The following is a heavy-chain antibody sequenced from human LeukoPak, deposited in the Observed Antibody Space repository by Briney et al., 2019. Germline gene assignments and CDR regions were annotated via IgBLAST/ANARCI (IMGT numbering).Heavy chain of an antibody. J-gene: IGHJ2*01. V-gene: IGHV3-23*01. CDR1: GFTFSSYA. Sequence: GGSLRLSCAASGFTFSSYAMSWVRQTPGKGLEWVSSISGSGGSTNYADSVTGRFTISRGNSNNTLYLQMNSLRADDTAVYYCAKDGLRFLEWYLGYFDLWGRGTVVTVSS. CDR2: ISGSGGST. CDR3: AKDGLRFLEWYLGYFDL. D-gene: IGHD3-3*01.